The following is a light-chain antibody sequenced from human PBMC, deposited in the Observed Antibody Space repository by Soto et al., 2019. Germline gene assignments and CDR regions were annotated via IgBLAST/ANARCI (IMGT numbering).Light chain of an antibody. CDR3: SSYTSTGTLV. CDR2: DVT. CDR1: SSDVGGYIY. V-gene: IGLV2-14*01. J-gene: IGLJ1*01. Sequence: QSALTQPASVSGSPGQSITISCTGTSSDVGGYIYVSWYQQHPGKAPKLMIYDVTDRPSGVSNRFSGSKSGNTASLTISGLQAEDEAHYYCSSYTSTGTLVFGSGTKFTVL.